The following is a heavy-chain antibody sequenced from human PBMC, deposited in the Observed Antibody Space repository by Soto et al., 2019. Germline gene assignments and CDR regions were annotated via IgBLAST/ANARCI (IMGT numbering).Heavy chain of an antibody. D-gene: IGHD3-22*01. J-gene: IGHJ4*02. V-gene: IGHV1-18*01. Sequence: GASVKVSCKASGYTFTSYGISWVRQAPGQGLEWMGWISAYNGNTNYAQKLQGRVNMTTDTSTSTAYMELRSLRSDDTAVYYCARDHDSSGYYYGVPDYWGQGTLVTVSS. CDR1: GYTFTSYG. CDR3: ARDHDSSGYYYGVPDY. CDR2: ISAYNGNT.